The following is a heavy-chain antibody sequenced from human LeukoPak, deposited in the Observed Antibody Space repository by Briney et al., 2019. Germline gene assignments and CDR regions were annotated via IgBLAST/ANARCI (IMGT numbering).Heavy chain of an antibody. CDR3: ARGARGSGWRVFDI. CDR1: EFSFSSYA. D-gene: IGHD6-19*01. J-gene: IGHJ3*02. CDR2: ISYDGSNE. V-gene: IGHV3-30*04. Sequence: GRSLRLSCAASEFSFSSYAMHWVRQAPGKGLEWVSLISYDGSNEYYADSVKGRFTISRDNSKNTLFLQMNSLRPEDTAVYYCARGARGSGWRVFDIWGQGTMVTVSS.